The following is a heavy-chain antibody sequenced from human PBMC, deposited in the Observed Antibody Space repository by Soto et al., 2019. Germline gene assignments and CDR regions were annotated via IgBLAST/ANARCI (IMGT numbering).Heavy chain of an antibody. CDR3: ARHSWTTVTTRGWFDP. CDR1: GGSISSYY. Sequence: SETLSLTCTVSGGSISSYYWSWVRQPPGKGLEWIGYIYYSGSTNYNPSLKSRVTISVDTSKNQFSLKLSSVTAADTAVYYCARHSWTTVTTRGWFDPWGQGTLVTVSS. J-gene: IGHJ5*02. D-gene: IGHD4-17*01. CDR2: IYYSGST. V-gene: IGHV4-59*08.